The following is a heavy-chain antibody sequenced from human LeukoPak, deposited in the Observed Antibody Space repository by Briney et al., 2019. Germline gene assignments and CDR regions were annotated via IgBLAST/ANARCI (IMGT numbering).Heavy chain of an antibody. CDR2: VNSDGSGT. J-gene: IGHJ6*03. V-gene: IGHV3-74*01. CDR1: GFTFSRYS. CDR3: ATSRITMIGDYMDF. D-gene: IGHD3-22*01. Sequence: GGSLRLSCAASGFTFSRYSMHWVRQAPGKGLVWVSHVNSDGSGTDYADSVKGRFTISRDNSKNTVYLQVDSLRSEDTAVYFCATSRITMIGDYMDFWGRGTAVTVSS.